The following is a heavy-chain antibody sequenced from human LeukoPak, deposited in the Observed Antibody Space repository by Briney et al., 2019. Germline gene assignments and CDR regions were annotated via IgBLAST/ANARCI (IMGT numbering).Heavy chain of an antibody. CDR3: ARTTDGGYTYDYFYYYYMDV. CDR2: IYHSGST. Sequence: SATLSLTCAVSGGSISSSNWWNWVRQPPGKGLEWIGEIYHSGSTNYNPSPKSRVTISVDTSKNQFSLKLSSVAAADTAVYYCARTTDGGYTYDYFYYYYMDVWGKGTTVTISS. J-gene: IGHJ6*03. D-gene: IGHD5-18*01. CDR1: GGSISSSNW. V-gene: IGHV4-4*02.